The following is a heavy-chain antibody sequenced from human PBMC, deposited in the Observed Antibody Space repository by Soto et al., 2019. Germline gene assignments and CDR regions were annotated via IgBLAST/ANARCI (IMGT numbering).Heavy chain of an antibody. V-gene: IGHV1-8*01. CDR2: MNPNSGNT. D-gene: IGHD6-13*01. J-gene: IGHJ5*02. CDR3: ARGGIAAASKDNWFDP. CDR1: GYTFTSYD. Sequence: ASVKVSCKASGYTFTSYDINWVRQATGQGLEWMGWMNPNSGNTGYAQKFQGRVTMTRNTSISTAYMELSSLRSEDTAVYYCARGGIAAASKDNWFDPWGQGTLVTVSS.